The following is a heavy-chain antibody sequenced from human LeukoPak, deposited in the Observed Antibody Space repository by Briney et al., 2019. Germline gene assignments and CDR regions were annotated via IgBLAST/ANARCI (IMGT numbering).Heavy chain of an antibody. J-gene: IGHJ4*02. D-gene: IGHD4-11*01. V-gene: IGHV7-4-1*02. CDR1: GYTFTSYA. Sequence: ASVKVSCKASGYTFTSYAMNWVRQAPGQGLEWMGWINTSTGNPTYAQGFTGRFVFSLDTSVSTAYLQISSLKAEDTAVYYCARVGSTVTTTLDYFDYWGQGTLVTVSS. CDR3: ARVGSTVTTTLDYFDY. CDR2: INTSTGNP.